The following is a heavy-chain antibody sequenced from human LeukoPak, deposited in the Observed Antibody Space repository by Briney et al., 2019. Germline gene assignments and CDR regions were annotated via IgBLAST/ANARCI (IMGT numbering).Heavy chain of an antibody. D-gene: IGHD3-3*01. V-gene: IGHV3-23*01. Sequence: PGGSLRLSCAASGFTFSSYAMSWVRQAPGKGLEWVSAISASGGSTNNADSVKGRFTISRDNSKSILYLQMNSLRAEDTAVYYCAKISLYDFWSGYYKPYWYFDLWGRGTLVTDSS. CDR1: GFTFSSYA. CDR2: ISASGGST. J-gene: IGHJ2*01. CDR3: AKISLYDFWSGYYKPYWYFDL.